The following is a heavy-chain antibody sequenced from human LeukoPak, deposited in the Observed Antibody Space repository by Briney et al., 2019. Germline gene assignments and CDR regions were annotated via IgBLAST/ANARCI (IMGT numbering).Heavy chain of an antibody. CDR2: IIPILGIA. J-gene: IGHJ5*02. V-gene: IGHV1-69*04. Sequence: GASVKVSCKASGGTFSSYAISWVRQAPGQGLEWMGRIIPILGIANYAQKFQGRVTITADKSTSTAYMELSSLRSEDTAVYYCARGPTVTTFSGDWFDPWGQGTLVTVSS. D-gene: IGHD4-17*01. CDR1: GGTFSSYA. CDR3: ARGPTVTTFSGDWFDP.